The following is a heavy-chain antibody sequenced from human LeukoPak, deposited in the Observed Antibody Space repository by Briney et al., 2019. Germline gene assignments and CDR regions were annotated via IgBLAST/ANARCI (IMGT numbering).Heavy chain of an antibody. Sequence: GGSLRLSCAASGFSFNSYWMSWVRQAPGKGLEWVSAISGSGGSTYYADSVKGRFTISRDNSKNTLYLQMNGLRAEDTAVYYCAKDAPISILTGYYLFDYWGQGTLVTVSS. CDR1: GFSFNSYW. CDR3: AKDAPISILTGYYLFDY. J-gene: IGHJ4*02. V-gene: IGHV3-23*01. CDR2: ISGSGGST. D-gene: IGHD3-9*01.